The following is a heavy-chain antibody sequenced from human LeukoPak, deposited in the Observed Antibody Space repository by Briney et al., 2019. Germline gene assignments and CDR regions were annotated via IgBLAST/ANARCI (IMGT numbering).Heavy chain of an antibody. D-gene: IGHD6-19*01. J-gene: IGHJ6*02. Sequence: PGGSLRLSCAASGFTFSYYAMHWVRQAPGKGLEWVAVIWYDGSNKYYADSVKGRFTISRDNSKNTLYLQMNSLRAEDTAVYYCARGDIAVAGDYYYYGMDVWGQGTTVTVSS. V-gene: IGHV3-33*08. CDR2: IWYDGSNK. CDR1: GFTFSYYA. CDR3: ARGDIAVAGDYYYYGMDV.